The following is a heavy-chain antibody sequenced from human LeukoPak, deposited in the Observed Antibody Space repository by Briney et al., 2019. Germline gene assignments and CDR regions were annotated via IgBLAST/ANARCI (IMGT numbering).Heavy chain of an antibody. V-gene: IGHV3-74*01. J-gene: IGHJ4*02. CDR3: ARRNYYGSGTYYSPSSY. CDR1: GFNFSNYW. CDR2: INSDGSTT. D-gene: IGHD3-10*01. Sequence: GGSLRLSCAASGFNFSNYWMHWVRQAPGKGLVWVSRINSDGSTTTYADSVKGRFTISRDSAKNTLYLQMNSLRAEDTAVYYCARRNYYGSGTYYSPSSYWGQGTRVTVSS.